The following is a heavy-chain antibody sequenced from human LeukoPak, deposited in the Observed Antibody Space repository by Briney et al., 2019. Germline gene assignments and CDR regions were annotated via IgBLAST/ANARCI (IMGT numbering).Heavy chain of an antibody. CDR2: IYYSGST. D-gene: IGHD3-22*01. CDR1: GGSIRGYY. CDR3: ARHYDSSGYWYYFDY. J-gene: IGHJ4*02. Sequence: SETLSLTCTASGGSIRGYYWSWIRQPPGKGLEWIGYIYYSGSTNYNPSLKSRVTISVDTSKNQFSLKLNSVTAADTAVYYCARHYDSSGYWYYFDYWGQGTLVTVSS. V-gene: IGHV4-59*08.